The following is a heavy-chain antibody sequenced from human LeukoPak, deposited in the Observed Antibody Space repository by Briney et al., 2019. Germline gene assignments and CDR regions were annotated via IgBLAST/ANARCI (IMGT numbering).Heavy chain of an antibody. V-gene: IGHV3-23*01. CDR1: GFTFNTYA. Sequence: PGGSLRLSCAASGFTFNTYAMSWVRQAPGKGLEWVSSLSGSGGSTYHADSVRGRFTISRDNSKNTLYLQMNSLRAEDTAVYYCAKVDSGIVATGSPYFDYWGQGTLVTVSS. CDR3: AKVDSGIVATGSPYFDY. D-gene: IGHD6-13*01. CDR2: LSGSGGST. J-gene: IGHJ4*02.